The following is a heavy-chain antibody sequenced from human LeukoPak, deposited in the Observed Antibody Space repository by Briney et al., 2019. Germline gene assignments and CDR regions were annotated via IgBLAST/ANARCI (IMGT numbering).Heavy chain of an antibody. CDR2: IYSGGST. CDR3: ARVGYFCSSTSCYGYYFDY. V-gene: IGHV3-53*01. CDR1: GFTVSSNY. D-gene: IGHD2-2*01. Sequence: GGSLRLSCAASGFTVSSNYMSWVRQAPGKGLEWVSVIYSGGSTYYADSVKGRFTISRDNSKNTLYLQMNSLRAEDTAVYYCARVGYFCSSTSCYGYYFDYWGQGTLVTVSS. J-gene: IGHJ4*02.